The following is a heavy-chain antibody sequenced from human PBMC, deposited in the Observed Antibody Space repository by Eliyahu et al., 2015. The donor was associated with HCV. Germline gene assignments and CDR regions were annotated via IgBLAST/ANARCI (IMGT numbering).Heavy chain of an antibody. V-gene: IGHV1-69*01. CDR1: GGTFRTLS. D-gene: IGHD5/OR15-5a*01. CDR3: ATVRASVTHRAEYFQH. CDR2: IPPVFCSS. Sequence: QVQLEQSGAEVKKPGSSVKVSCKASGGTFRTLSINWVRQAPGQGXEWMGRIPPVFCSSXYAQKFQGRVSITADESTATAYLELNSLTSDDTAIFYCATVRASVTHRAEYFQHWGQGTLVTVS. J-gene: IGHJ1*01.